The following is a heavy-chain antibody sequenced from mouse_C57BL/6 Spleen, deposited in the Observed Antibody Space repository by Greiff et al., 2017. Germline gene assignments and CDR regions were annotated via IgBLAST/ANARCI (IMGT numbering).Heavy chain of an antibody. D-gene: IGHD3-2*02. CDR2: ISYDGSN. Sequence: DVKLQESGPGLVKPSQSLSLTCSVTGYSITSGYYWNWIRQFPGNKLEWMGYISYDGSNNYNPSLKNRISITRDTSKNQFFLKLNSVTTEDTATYYCASTGYGYYYAMDYWGQGTSVTVSS. CDR1: GYSITSGYY. J-gene: IGHJ4*01. V-gene: IGHV3-6*01. CDR3: ASTGYGYYYAMDY.